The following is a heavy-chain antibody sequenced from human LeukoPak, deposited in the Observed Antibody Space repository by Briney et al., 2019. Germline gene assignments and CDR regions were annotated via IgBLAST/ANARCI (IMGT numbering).Heavy chain of an antibody. D-gene: IGHD2-2*01. V-gene: IGHV4-34*01. CDR1: GGSFSGYF. CDR3: ARGGCSSTSCYYDY. J-gene: IGHJ4*02. Sequence: SETLSLTCAVYGGSFSGYFWSWIRQPPGKGLEWIGEINHSGSTNYNPSLKSRVTISVDTSKNQFSLKVSTVTAADTAVYYCARGGCSSTSCYYDYWGQGTLVTVSS. CDR2: INHSGST.